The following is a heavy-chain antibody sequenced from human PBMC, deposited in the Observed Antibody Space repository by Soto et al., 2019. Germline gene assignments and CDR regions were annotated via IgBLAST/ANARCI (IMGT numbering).Heavy chain of an antibody. D-gene: IGHD2-2*01. CDR1: GFTFSNYA. J-gene: IGHJ4*02. CDR2: ISGNDGAT. V-gene: IGHV3-23*01. CDR3: ARDRNYPRDQFDS. Sequence: VGSLRLSCAASGFTFSNYALSWVRQAPGRGLEWVSAISGNDGATWYADSVKDRFTISRDNSKNTVYVQMNSLRAEDTAIYYCARDRNYPRDQFDSCGRGTLVTVSS.